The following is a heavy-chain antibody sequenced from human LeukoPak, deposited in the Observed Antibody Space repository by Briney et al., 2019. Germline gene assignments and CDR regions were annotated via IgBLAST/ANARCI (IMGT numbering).Heavy chain of an antibody. CDR1: GFTFSSSA. CDR3: ARGSGPHYWYYYYGMDV. CDR2: INHSGST. V-gene: IGHV4-34*01. Sequence: GSLRLSCAASGFTFSSSAMSWVRQAPGKGLEWIGEINHSGSTNYNPSLKSRVTISVDTSKNQFSLKLSSVTAADTAVYYCARGSGPHYWYYYYGMDVWGQGTTVTVSS. D-gene: IGHD2-8*02. J-gene: IGHJ6*02.